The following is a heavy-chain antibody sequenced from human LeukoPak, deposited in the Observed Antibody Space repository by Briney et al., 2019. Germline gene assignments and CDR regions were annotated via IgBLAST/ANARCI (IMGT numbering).Heavy chain of an antibody. CDR2: IIPIFGTA. V-gene: IGHV1-69*13. CDR3: AREDAGAVATRLDAFDI. CDR1: GYTFTSYG. Sequence: SVKVSCKASGYTFTSYGISWVRQAPGQGLEWMGGIIPIFGTANYAQKFQGRVTITADESTSTAYMVLSSLRSEDTAVYYCAREDAGAVATRLDAFDIWGQGTMVTVSS. D-gene: IGHD5-12*01. J-gene: IGHJ3*02.